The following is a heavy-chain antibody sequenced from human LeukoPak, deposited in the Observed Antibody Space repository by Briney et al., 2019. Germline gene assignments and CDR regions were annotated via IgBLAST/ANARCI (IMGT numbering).Heavy chain of an antibody. V-gene: IGHV1-18*01. CDR2: ISAYNGHT. J-gene: IGHJ4*02. CDR1: GYTFTSYG. CDR3: ARDSSGFPRDASDY. Sequence: ASVKVSCKASGYTFTSYGINSVRQAPGQGLEWMGWISAYNGHTNYAQKLQGRVTMTTDTSTSTAHMELRSLRSDDTAVYFCARDSSGFPRDASDYWGQGTLVTVSS. D-gene: IGHD3-22*01.